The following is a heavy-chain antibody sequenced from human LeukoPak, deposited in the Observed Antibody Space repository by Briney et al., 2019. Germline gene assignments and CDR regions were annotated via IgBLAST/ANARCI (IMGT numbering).Heavy chain of an antibody. CDR2: ISGSGGTK. D-gene: IGHD3-10*01. J-gene: IGHJ4*02. CDR1: GFTFSSYD. CDR3: AQVMGVRGAPSDY. V-gene: IGHV3-23*01. Sequence: GGSLRLSCAASGFTFSSYDMSWVRQAPGKGLEWVSAISGSGGTKYYADSVNGRFTISRDNSKNTLYLQMNSLTAEDTALYYCAQVMGVRGAPSDYWGQGTLVTVSS.